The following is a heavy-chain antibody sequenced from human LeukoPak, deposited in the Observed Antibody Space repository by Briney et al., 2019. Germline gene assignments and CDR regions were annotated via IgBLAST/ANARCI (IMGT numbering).Heavy chain of an antibody. D-gene: IGHD1-7*01. CDR2: ISGSGTTT. V-gene: IGHV3-23*01. Sequence: SGGSLRLSCAASGFTFRNYAMSRVRQAPGKGLEWVSAISGSGTTTHYADSVKGRFTVSRDNSKNTVFLQMHSLGAEDTAVYYCSKGETDTGTLTHVYWGPGTLVTVSS. CDR1: GFTFRNYA. J-gene: IGHJ4*02. CDR3: SKGETDTGTLTHVY.